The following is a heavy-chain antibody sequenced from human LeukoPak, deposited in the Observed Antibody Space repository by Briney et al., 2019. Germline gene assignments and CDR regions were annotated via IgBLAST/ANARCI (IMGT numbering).Heavy chain of an antibody. V-gene: IGHV3-53*05. CDR2: MYSGGGT. CDR1: GFSVSSNY. CDR3: AKGMWVVRGVIGDAFDI. D-gene: IGHD3-10*01. J-gene: IGHJ3*02. Sequence: GGSLGLSCAASGFSVSSNYMTWVRQPPGKGLEWVSVMYSGGGTYYADSVRGRLTITRDSSKNTVYLQMNSLRAIDTAVYYCAKGMWVVRGVIGDAFDIWGQGTMVTVSS.